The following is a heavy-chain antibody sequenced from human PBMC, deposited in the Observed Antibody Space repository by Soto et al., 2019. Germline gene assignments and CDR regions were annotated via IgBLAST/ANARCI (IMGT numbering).Heavy chain of an antibody. J-gene: IGHJ3*02. D-gene: IGHD6-19*01. CDR1: GFTFSSYA. Sequence: EVQLLESGGGLVQPGGSLRLSCAASGFTFSSYAMSWVRQAPGKGLEWVSAISGSGGSTYSADSVKGRFTICRDNSNKTLYLQMNSMRAEATAVYYCAKDPKWLVRNGDAFDIWGQGTMVTVSS. CDR2: ISGSGGST. CDR3: AKDPKWLVRNGDAFDI. V-gene: IGHV3-23*01.